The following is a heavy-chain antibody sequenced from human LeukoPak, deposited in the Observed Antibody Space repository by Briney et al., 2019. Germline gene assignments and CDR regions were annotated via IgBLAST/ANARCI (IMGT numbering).Heavy chain of an antibody. V-gene: IGHV4-34*09. CDR2: INHSGST. J-gene: IGHJ4*02. CDR1: GGSFSGYY. D-gene: IGHD5-12*01. CDR3: ARGPRYSGYVEFDY. Sequence: SETLSLTCAVYGGSFSGYYWSWIRQPPGKGLEWIGEINHSGSTYYNPSLKSRVTISVDTSKNQFSLKLSSVTAADTAVYYCARGPRYSGYVEFDYWGQGTLVTVSS.